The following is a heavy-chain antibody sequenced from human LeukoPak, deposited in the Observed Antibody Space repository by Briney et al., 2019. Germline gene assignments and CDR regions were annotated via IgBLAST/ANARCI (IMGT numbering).Heavy chain of an antibody. Sequence: SETLSLTCTVSGGSISSSSYYWGWIRQPPGKGLEWIGEINHSGSTNYNPSLKSRVTISVDTSKNQFSLKVSSVTAADTAVYYCARRGMWEPRRPNDAFDIWGQGTMVTVSS. V-gene: IGHV4-39*07. CDR1: GGSISSSSYY. CDR3: ARRGMWEPRRPNDAFDI. J-gene: IGHJ3*02. CDR2: INHSGST. D-gene: IGHD1-26*01.